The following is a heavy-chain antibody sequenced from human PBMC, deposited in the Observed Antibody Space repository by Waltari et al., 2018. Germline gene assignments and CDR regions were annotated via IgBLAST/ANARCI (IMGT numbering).Heavy chain of an antibody. CDR2: LYHAGNT. CDR1: SFTGSRYN. D-gene: IGHD3-10*01. Sequence: EVQLVESGGHLIQRGGSLRVSCAAASFTGSRYNMNWVRQAPGKGLDCVSILYHAGNTYSADSVKGRFTFSRDNSKNTLYLQMNSLRAEDTAVYYCARGNTKYGMDVWGQGTTVTVSS. J-gene: IGHJ6*02. V-gene: IGHV3-53*01. CDR3: ARGNTKYGMDV.